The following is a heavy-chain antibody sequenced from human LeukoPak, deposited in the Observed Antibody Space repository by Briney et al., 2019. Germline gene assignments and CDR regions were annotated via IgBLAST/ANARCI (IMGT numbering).Heavy chain of an antibody. CDR3: AREAGLHWNQNDAFDI. V-gene: IGHV4-4*07. CDR1: GGSISSYY. Sequence: PSETLSLTCTVSGGSISSYYWSWIRQPAGKGLEWIGRIYTSGSTNYNPSLKSRVTMSVETSKNQFSLKLSSVTAADTAVYYCAREAGLHWNQNDAFDIWGQGTMVTVSS. D-gene: IGHD1-1*01. CDR2: IYTSGST. J-gene: IGHJ3*02.